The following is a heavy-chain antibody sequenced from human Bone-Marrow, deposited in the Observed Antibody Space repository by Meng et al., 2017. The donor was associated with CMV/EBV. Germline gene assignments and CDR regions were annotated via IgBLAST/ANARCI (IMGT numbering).Heavy chain of an antibody. CDR3: RKNYGDYASPRGMDV. J-gene: IGHJ6*01. V-gene: IGHV3-30-3*01. CDR2: ISYDGSNK. D-gene: IGHD4-17*01. CDR1: GFTFSSYA. Sequence: GESLKICCAASGFTFSSYAMHWVRQAPGKGLEWVAVISYDGSNKYYADSVKGRFTISRDNSKNTLYLQMNSLRAEDTAVYYCRKNYGDYASPRGMDVWGQRTTVTVSS.